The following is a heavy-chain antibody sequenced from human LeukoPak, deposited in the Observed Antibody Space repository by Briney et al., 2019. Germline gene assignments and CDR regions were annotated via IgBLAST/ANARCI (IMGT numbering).Heavy chain of an antibody. J-gene: IGHJ4*02. Sequence: GSVKVSCKASGYTFTGYYMHWVRQAPGQGLEWMGWINHNSGGTNYAQKFQGRVTMTRDTSISTAYMELSRLRSDDTAVYYCARDKGYSYGNHFDYWSQGTLVTVSS. V-gene: IGHV1-2*02. CDR3: ARDKGYSYGNHFDY. CDR1: GYTFTGYY. D-gene: IGHD5-18*01. CDR2: INHNSGGT.